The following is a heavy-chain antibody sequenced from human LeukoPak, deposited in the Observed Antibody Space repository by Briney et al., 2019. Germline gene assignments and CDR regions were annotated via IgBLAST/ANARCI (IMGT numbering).Heavy chain of an antibody. Sequence: SETLSLTCTVSGGSISSGGYYWSWIRQPLGKGLEWIGYIYHSGSTYYNPSLKSRVTISVDRSKNQFSLKLSSVTAADTAVYYCARDGTPDYWGQGTLVTVSS. V-gene: IGHV4-30-2*01. CDR1: GGSISSGGYY. CDR3: ARDGTPDY. D-gene: IGHD6-13*01. CDR2: IYHSGST. J-gene: IGHJ4*02.